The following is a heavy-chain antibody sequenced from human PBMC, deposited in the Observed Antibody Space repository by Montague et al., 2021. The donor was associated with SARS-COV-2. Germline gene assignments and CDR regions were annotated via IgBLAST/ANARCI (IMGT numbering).Heavy chain of an antibody. CDR3: ARREYSCGLGD. J-gene: IGHJ4*02. V-gene: IGHV4-39*01. CDR2: VDYSGNT. CDR1: GGPISGSSDY. Sequence: SENLSLTCTVTGGPISGSSDYWGWIRQSPGKGLEWIASVDYSGNTYYSPSLKSRLTISVDTSKNQFSLKLNSVTAADTALYYCARREYSCGLGDWGQGTLVTVSS. D-gene: IGHD3-22*01.